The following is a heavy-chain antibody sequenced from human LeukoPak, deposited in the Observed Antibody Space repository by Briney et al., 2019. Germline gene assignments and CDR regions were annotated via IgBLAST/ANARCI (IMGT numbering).Heavy chain of an antibody. J-gene: IGHJ4*02. CDR2: MYYSGST. Sequence: SETLSLTCTVSRGSISSSSYYWGWIRQPPGKGLEWIGSMYYSGSTYYNPSLKSRVTISLDTSKNQFSLRLSSVTAADTAVHYCARHVDGSGWYDYFDYWGQGTLVTVSS. V-gene: IGHV4-39*01. CDR3: ARHVDGSGWYDYFDY. CDR1: RGSISSSSYY. D-gene: IGHD6-19*01.